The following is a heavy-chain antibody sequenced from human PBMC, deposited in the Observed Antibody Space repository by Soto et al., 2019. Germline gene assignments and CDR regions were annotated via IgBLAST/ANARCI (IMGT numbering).Heavy chain of an antibody. J-gene: IGHJ6*02. CDR1: GGSISSSSYY. D-gene: IGHD5-18*01. Sequence: AWETRSLTCTVSGGSISSSSYYWGWIRQPPGKGLEWIGSMYYSGSTYYNPSLKRRCTISVERSKNQFSLKLSSLTAGHTVAYNCARQVREGIRLWFVGCGMDVWGQGTTVTVS. CDR2: MYYSGST. CDR3: ARQVREGIRLWFVGCGMDV. V-gene: IGHV4-39*01.